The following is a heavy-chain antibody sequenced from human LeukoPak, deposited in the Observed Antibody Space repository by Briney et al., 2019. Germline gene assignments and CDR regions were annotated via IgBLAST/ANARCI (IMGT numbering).Heavy chain of an antibody. Sequence: SETLSLTCTVSGGSISSYYWSWLRQPPGEGLEWRGCIYYSGSTNYNPSLKSRVTISVDTSKNQYSLKLSSVADADTAVYYCARDGRISGYYYYTDAFDIWGQGTMVTVSS. J-gene: IGHJ3*02. CDR2: IYYSGST. V-gene: IGHV4-59*01. CDR3: ARDGRISGYYYYTDAFDI. CDR1: GGSISSYY. D-gene: IGHD3-22*01.